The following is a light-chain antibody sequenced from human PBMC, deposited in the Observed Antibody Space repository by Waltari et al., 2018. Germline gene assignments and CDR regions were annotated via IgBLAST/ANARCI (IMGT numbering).Light chain of an antibody. CDR2: KAS. J-gene: IGKJ1*01. CDR3: QQYNSYWWT. CDR1: QSISSW. V-gene: IGKV1-5*03. Sequence: DIQMTQSPSTLSASVGDRVTLTCRASQSISSWLAWYQQKPGKAPKLLIYKASSLESGVPSRFSGSGSGTEFTLTISSLQPDDFATYYCQQYNSYWWTFGQGTKVEIK.